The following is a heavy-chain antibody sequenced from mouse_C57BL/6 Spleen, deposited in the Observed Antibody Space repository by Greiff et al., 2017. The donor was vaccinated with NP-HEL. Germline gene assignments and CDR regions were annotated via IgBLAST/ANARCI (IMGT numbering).Heavy chain of an antibody. D-gene: IGHD2-5*01. Sequence: QVQLKQSGAELVKPGASVKISCKASGYAFSSYWMNWVKQRPGKGLEWIGQIYPGDGDTNYNGKFKGKATLTADKSSSTAYMQLSSLTSEDSAVYFCARTHSNYSAWFAYWGQGTLVTVSA. J-gene: IGHJ3*01. CDR2: IYPGDGDT. V-gene: IGHV1-80*01. CDR3: ARTHSNYSAWFAY. CDR1: GYAFSSYW.